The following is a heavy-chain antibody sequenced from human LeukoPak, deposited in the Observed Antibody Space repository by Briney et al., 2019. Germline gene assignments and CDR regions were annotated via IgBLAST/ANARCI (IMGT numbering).Heavy chain of an antibody. CDR2: THYTGST. D-gene: IGHD3-10*01. CDR1: GVSISSYS. CDR3: ARVGGPGSWYFDL. J-gene: IGHJ2*01. V-gene: IGHV4-59*01. Sequence: SETLSLTCTVSGVSISSYSWSRIRQPPGKGLEWIGYTHYTGSTDYIPSLKSRVTISVDTSESQFSLKLSSVTAADTAVYYCARVGGPGSWYFDLWGRGTLVTVSS.